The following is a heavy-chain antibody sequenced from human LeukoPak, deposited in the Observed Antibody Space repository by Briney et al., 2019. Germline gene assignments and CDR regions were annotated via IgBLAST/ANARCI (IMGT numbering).Heavy chain of an antibody. CDR2: IYTSGST. V-gene: IGHV4-4*07. D-gene: IGHD3-9*01. J-gene: IGHJ4*02. CDR3: ARDYGPILTGYYTD. CDR1: GGSISSYY. Sequence: SETLSLTCTVSGGSISSYYWSWIRQPAGKGLEWIGRIYTSGSTSYNPSLKSRVTMSVDTSKNQFSLKLSSVTAADTAVYYCARDYGPILTGYYTDWGQGTLVTVSS.